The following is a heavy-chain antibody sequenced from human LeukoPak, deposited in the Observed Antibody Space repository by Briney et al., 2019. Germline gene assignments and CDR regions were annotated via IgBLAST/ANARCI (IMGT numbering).Heavy chain of an antibody. CDR2: IWYDGSIK. V-gene: IGHV3-33*01. D-gene: IGHD5-18*01. CDR1: GFTFSSYG. CDR3: ARDSGYSSGSYGMDV. Sequence: GGSLRLSCAASGFTFSSYGMHWVRQAPGKGLEWVAVIWYDGSIKYYADSVKGRFTVSRDNSKNTVYLEVNSLRAEDAAVYNCARDSGYSSGSYGMDVWGQGTTVTVSS. J-gene: IGHJ6*02.